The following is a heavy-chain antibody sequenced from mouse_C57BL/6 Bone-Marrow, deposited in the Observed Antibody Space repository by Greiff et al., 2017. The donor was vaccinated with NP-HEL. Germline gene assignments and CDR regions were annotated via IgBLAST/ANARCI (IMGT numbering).Heavy chain of an antibody. CDR1: GFSFNTYA. J-gene: IGHJ3*01. D-gene: IGHD1-1*01. CDR2: IRSKSNNYAT. V-gene: IGHV10-1*01. Sequence: EAGGGLVQPKGSLKLSCAAPGFSFNTYAMNWVRQAPGKGLEWVARIRSKSNNYATYYADSVKDRFTISRDDSESMLYLQMNNLKTEDTAMYYCVRQTTVEAWFAYWGQGTLVTVSA. CDR3: VRQTTVEAWFAY.